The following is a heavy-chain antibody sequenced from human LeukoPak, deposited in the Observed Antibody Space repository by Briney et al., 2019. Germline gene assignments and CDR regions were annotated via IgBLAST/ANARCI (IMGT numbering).Heavy chain of an antibody. J-gene: IGHJ4*02. V-gene: IGHV4-38-2*02. CDR3: ARVVGVPAAIYTVFDY. CDR2: IYHSGST. CDR1: GYSISSGYY. Sequence: PSETLSLTCTVSGYSISSGYYWGWIRQPPGKGLEWMGSIYHSGSTYYNPSLKSRATISVYTRKNQFSLKLSSVTPADTAVYFCARVVGVPAAIYTVFDYWGQGTLVTVSS. D-gene: IGHD2-2*02.